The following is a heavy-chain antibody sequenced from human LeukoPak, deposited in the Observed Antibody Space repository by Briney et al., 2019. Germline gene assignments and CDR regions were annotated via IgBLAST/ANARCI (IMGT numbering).Heavy chain of an antibody. CDR1: GFTFSDYY. J-gene: IGHJ6*02. D-gene: IGHD6-13*01. CDR2: ISSSSSYT. Sequence: PGGSLRLSCAASGFTFSDYYMSWIRQAPGKGLEWVSYISSSSSYTNYADSVKGRFTISRDNSKNTLYLQVNSLRAEDTAVYYCARDIPYSSSWYQGYYYGMDVWGQGTTVTVSS. CDR3: ARDIPYSSSWYQGYYYGMDV. V-gene: IGHV3-11*06.